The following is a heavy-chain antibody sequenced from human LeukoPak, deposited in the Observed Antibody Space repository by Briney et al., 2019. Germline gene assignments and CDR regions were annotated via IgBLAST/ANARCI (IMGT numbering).Heavy chain of an antibody. D-gene: IGHD1-14*01. J-gene: IGHJ5*02. CDR1: GYSFTSYW. CDR2: IDPSDSYT. V-gene: IGHV5-10-1*01. CDR3: ARGGNRNPWWFDP. Sequence: ESLKISCKGSGYSFTSYWISWVRQMPGKGLEWMGRIDPSDSYTNYSPSFQGHVTISAYKSISPAYLQWSSLKASDTAMYYCARGGNRNPWWFDPWGQGTLVTVSS.